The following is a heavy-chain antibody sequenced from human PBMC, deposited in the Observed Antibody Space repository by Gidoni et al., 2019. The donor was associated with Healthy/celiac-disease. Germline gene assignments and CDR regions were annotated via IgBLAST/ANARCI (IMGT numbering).Heavy chain of an antibody. CDR3: ARVSSSWHGEDY. CDR2: IYYSGST. CDR1: GRSISSSSYY. D-gene: IGHD6-13*01. V-gene: IGHV4-39*01. Sequence: QLQLQESGPGLVKPSETLSLTCTVSGRSISSSSYYWGWIRQPPGKGLEWSGSIYYSGSTYYNPSLKSRVTISVDTSKNQFSLKLSSVTAADTAVYYCARVSSSWHGEDYWGQGTLVTVSS. J-gene: IGHJ4*02.